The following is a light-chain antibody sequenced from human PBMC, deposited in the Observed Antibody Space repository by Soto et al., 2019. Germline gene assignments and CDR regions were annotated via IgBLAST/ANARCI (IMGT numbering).Light chain of an antibody. J-gene: IGKJ4*01. Sequence: DIQLTQSPSSVSESVGDEFTITCRASQVITSWLAWYQQKPGKAPKLLIYAPSSLQSGVPPRFSGSGSGTDFTLTISSLQPEDFATYYCQQTSSFPLTFGGGTKVEIK. V-gene: IGKV1-12*01. CDR1: QVITSW. CDR2: APS. CDR3: QQTSSFPLT.